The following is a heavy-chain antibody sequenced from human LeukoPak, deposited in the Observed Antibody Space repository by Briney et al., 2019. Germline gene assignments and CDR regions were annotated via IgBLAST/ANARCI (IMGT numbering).Heavy chain of an antibody. V-gene: IGHV3-23*01. Sequence: PGRSLRLSCAASGFTFNNYGVSWVRQAPGKRLEWVSTITSSGSGTYYADSAKGRFTISRDDSKNTLYLQMNSLRAEDTALYYCARDYCSGGSCYLFDYWGRGPLVTVSS. CDR3: ARDYCSGGSCYLFDY. J-gene: IGHJ4*02. D-gene: IGHD2-15*01. CDR1: GFTFNNYG. CDR2: ITSSGSGT.